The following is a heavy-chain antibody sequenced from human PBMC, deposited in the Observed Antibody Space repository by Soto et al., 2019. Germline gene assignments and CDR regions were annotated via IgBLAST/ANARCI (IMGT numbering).Heavy chain of an antibody. D-gene: IGHD6-6*01. J-gene: IGHJ6*02. CDR2: IWYDGSNK. Sequence: PGGSLRLSCAASGFTVSSYAMHWVRQAPGKGLEWVAVIWYDGSNKYYADSVKGRFTISRDNSKNTLYLQMNSLRAEDTAVYYCAREGTYSSSSRSYYYYGMDVWGQGTTVTVSS. CDR3: AREGTYSSSSRSYYYYGMDV. CDR1: GFTVSSYA. V-gene: IGHV3-33*01.